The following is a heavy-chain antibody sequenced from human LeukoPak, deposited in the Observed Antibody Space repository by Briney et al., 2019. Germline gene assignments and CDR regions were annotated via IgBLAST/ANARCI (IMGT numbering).Heavy chain of an antibody. V-gene: IGHV1-69*05. D-gene: IGHD5-18*01. CDR1: GGTFSSFA. CDR2: IIPIFGTA. CDR3: ASPRGYSYGNYDY. J-gene: IGHJ4*02. Sequence: APVKVSCKASGGTFSSFAISWVRQAPGQGLEWMGRIIPIFGTANYAQKFQGRVTITTDESTSTAYMELSSLRSEETGVYYCASPRGYSYGNYDYWGQGTLVTVSS.